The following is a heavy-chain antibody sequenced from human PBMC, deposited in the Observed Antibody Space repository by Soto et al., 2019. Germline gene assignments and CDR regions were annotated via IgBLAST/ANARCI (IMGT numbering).Heavy chain of an antibody. J-gene: IGHJ4*02. CDR3: ARGGWRHIDY. V-gene: IGHV4-59*08. Sequence: ETLSLTCTVSGGSISVYYWSWIRQPPGKGLEWIGYIYYSGSTNYNPSLKSRVTISVDTSKNQFSLKLSSVTAADTAVYYCARGGWRHIDYWGQGTLVTVSS. D-gene: IGHD3-3*01. CDR2: IYYSGST. CDR1: GGSISVYY.